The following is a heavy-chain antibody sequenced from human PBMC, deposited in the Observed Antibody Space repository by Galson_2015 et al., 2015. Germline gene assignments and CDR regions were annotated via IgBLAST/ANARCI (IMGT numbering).Heavy chain of an antibody. CDR1: GGSISSGGYY. V-gene: IGHV4-31*03. J-gene: IGHJ4*02. CDR2: IYYSGST. D-gene: IGHD3-3*01. CDR3: ARVVWGGYPDIDY. Sequence: LSLTCTVSGGSISSGGYYWSWIRQHPGKGLEWIGYIYYSGSTYYNPSLKSRVTISVDTSKNQFSLKLSSVTAADTAVYYCARVVWGGYPDIDYWGQGTLVTVSS.